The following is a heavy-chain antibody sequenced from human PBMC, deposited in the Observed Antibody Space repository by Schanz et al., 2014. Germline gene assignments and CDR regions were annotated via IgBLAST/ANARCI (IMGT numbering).Heavy chain of an antibody. CDR2: ISYDGSSK. V-gene: IGHV3-33*06. CDR3: TKPDIPAALTGPGVWFDP. Sequence: QVQLVESGGGVVQPGRSLRLSCAASGFTFRSYGMHWVRQAPGKGLEWVALISYDGSSKNHADSVQGRFTISRDNSKNALYLQMDSLRAEDTAIYYCTKPDIPAALTGPGVWFDPWGQGTLVTVSS. J-gene: IGHJ5*02. D-gene: IGHD6-13*01. CDR1: GFTFRSYG.